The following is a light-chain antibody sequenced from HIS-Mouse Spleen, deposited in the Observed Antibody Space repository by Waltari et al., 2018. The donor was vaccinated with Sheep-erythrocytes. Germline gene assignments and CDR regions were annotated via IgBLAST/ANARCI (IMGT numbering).Light chain of an antibody. Sequence: QSALTQPRSVSGSPGQSVTISCTGPSSDVGGYNYVSWYQQHPGKAPKLMIYDVSKRPSGVPDRFSGSKSGTSASLAITGLQAEDEADYYCQSYDSSLSGVVFGGGTKLTVL. J-gene: IGLJ2*01. CDR1: SSDVGGYNY. CDR2: DVS. V-gene: IGLV2-11*01. CDR3: QSYDSSLSGVV.